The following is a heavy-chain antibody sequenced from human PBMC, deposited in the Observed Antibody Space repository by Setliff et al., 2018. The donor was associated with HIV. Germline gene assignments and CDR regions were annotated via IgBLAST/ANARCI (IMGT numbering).Heavy chain of an antibody. CDR1: GYSFTNLG. V-gene: IGHV1-18*01. CDR3: ARMGYIDSSGYPDH. D-gene: IGHD3-22*01. Sequence: ASVKVSCKASGYSFTNLGLNWVRQAPGQGLEWMGWISVYNGHTNFAQKLQDRVTMTTDTSTSTAYMELRSLTSDDTAVYFCARMGYIDSSGYPDHWGQGTLVTVSS. J-gene: IGHJ5*02. CDR2: ISVYNGHT.